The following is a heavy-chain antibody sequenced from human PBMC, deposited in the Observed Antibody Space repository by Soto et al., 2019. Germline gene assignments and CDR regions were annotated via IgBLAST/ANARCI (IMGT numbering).Heavy chain of an antibody. J-gene: IGHJ4*02. CDR1: DGSVSRGGYY. Sequence: PSETLSLTCTVSDGSVSRGGYYWSWLRQSPGKGLEWIGNIYYTGRTSYNPSLKSRVTISLETSKRQFSLRLASVSAADTALYYCAREGSYHYFDYWGQGTPVTVSS. CDR3: AREGSYHYFDY. V-gene: IGHV4-31*03. CDR2: IYYTGRT. D-gene: IGHD1-26*01.